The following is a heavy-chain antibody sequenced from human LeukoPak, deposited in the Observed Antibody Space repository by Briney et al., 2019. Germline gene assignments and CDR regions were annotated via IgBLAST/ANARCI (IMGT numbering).Heavy chain of an antibody. Sequence: PSETLSLTCTVSGGSISSCHWNWIRQPAAKGLEWIGRTYTTGSTNYNPSLKGRVNMSVDPSKNQFSLKVSSVTAGDTAVYYCAGSRYLYWFDVWGQGTLVTVSS. D-gene: IGHD3-22*01. J-gene: IGHJ5*02. V-gene: IGHV4-4*07. CDR1: GGSISSCH. CDR3: AGSRYLYWFDV. CDR2: TYTTGST.